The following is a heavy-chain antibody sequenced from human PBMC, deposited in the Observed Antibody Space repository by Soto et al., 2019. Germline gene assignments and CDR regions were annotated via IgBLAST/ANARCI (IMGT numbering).Heavy chain of an antibody. CDR3: ASYAHHTFDS. Sequence: EVQLVESGGGLVQPGGSLRLSCAASGFTFSNYWMSWVRQAPGKGPEWVANIKQDGSEKNYVDSVEGRFTISRDNAKNSLYLQMHSLRAEDTAVYYCASYAHHTFDSWGQGTLVTVSS. D-gene: IGHD3-16*01. J-gene: IGHJ5*01. CDR1: GFTFSNYW. CDR2: IKQDGSEK. V-gene: IGHV3-7*01.